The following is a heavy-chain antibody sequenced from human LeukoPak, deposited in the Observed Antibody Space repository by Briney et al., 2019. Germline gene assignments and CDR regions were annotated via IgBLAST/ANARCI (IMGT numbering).Heavy chain of an antibody. J-gene: IGHJ5*02. CDR1: GGSISSYY. Sequence: SETLSLTCTVSGGSISSYYWSWIRQPPGKGLEWIGYIYYSGSTNYNPSLKSRVTISVDTSKNQFSLKLSSVTAADTAVYYCARDSRWWFDPWGQGTLVTVSS. D-gene: IGHD2-15*01. CDR3: ARDSRWWFDP. V-gene: IGHV4-59*01. CDR2: IYYSGST.